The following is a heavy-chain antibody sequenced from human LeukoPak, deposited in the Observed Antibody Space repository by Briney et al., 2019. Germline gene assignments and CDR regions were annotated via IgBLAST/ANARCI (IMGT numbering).Heavy chain of an antibody. CDR1: GSTFSNYI. D-gene: IGHD4-17*01. Sequence: WLLRPCCAASGSTFSNYIMYVGRQAPGRGVGLVAIISYDGSNKYYADSVKGRFTISRDNSKNTLYLQMNSLRAEDTAVYYCAKTILTTVTTDLLFDYWGQGTLVTVSS. V-gene: IGHV3-30*18. CDR3: AKTILTTVTTDLLFDY. CDR2: ISYDGSNK. J-gene: IGHJ4*02.